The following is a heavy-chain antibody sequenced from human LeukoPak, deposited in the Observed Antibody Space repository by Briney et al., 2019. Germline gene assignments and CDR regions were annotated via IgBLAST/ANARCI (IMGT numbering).Heavy chain of an antibody. CDR2: TYYSGST. J-gene: IGHJ4*02. V-gene: IGHV4-59*01. D-gene: IGHD5-18*01. CDR3: ASLKIQLWIMDY. Sequence: SETLSLTCTVSGGSISSYYWSWIRQPPGKGLEWIGYTYYSGSTNYNPSLKSRVTISVDTSKNQFSLKLSSVTAADTAVYYCASLKIQLWIMDYWGQGTLVTVSS. CDR1: GGSISSYY.